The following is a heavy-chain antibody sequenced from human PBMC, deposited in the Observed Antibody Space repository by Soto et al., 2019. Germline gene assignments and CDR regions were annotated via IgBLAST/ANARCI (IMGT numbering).Heavy chain of an antibody. CDR1: GFTVSSNY. CDR2: IYSGGST. D-gene: IGHD6-13*01. V-gene: IGHV3-53*01. J-gene: IGHJ6*02. Sequence: EVQLVESGGGLIQPGGSLRLSCAASGFTVSSNYMSWVRQAPGKGLEWVSVIYSGGSTYYADSVNGRFTISRDNSKNTLYLQMNSLRAEDTAVYYCAREEQQLVWSYGMDVWGQGTTVTVSS. CDR3: AREEQQLVWSYGMDV.